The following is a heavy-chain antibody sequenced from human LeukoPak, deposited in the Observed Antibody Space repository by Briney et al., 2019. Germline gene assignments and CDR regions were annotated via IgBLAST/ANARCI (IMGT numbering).Heavy chain of an antibody. V-gene: IGHV1-58*02. CDR2: IVVGSGNT. CDR1: GFTITSTA. Sequence: SVKVSCKASGFTITSTAMQWVRQARGQRLEWIGCIVVGSGNTNYAQKFQERVTITRDKSTSTAYMELSSLRSEDTALYYCAASDFYILTGSINWFDPWGEGTLVTVSS. J-gene: IGHJ5*02. CDR3: AASDFYILTGSINWFDP. D-gene: IGHD3-9*01.